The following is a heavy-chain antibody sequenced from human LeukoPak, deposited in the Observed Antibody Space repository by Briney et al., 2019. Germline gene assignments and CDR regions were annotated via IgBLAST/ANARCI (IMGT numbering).Heavy chain of an antibody. V-gene: IGHV1-69*13. CDR2: IIPIFGTA. D-gene: IGHD3-22*01. CDR1: GYTFTSYD. CDR3: ARGDDSSGYWSY. J-gene: IGHJ4*02. Sequence: SVKVSCKASGYTFTSYDINWVRQAPGQGLEWMGGIIPIFGTANYAQKFQGRVTITADESTSTAYMELSSLRSEDTAVYYCARGDDSSGYWSYWGQGTLVTVSS.